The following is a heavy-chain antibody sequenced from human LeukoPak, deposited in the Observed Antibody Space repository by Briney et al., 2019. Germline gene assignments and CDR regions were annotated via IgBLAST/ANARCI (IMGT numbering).Heavy chain of an antibody. Sequence: SETLSLTCTVSGGSISSDYWSWIRQPPGKGLGGRGYIYYSGSTNYNPSLKSRVTISVDTSKNQFSLNLSSVTAADTAVYYCARLSYYDSSGYYYFFDYWGQGTLVTVSS. J-gene: IGHJ4*02. CDR3: ARLSYYDSSGYYYFFDY. V-gene: IGHV4-59*01. D-gene: IGHD3-22*01. CDR2: IYYSGST. CDR1: GGSISSDY.